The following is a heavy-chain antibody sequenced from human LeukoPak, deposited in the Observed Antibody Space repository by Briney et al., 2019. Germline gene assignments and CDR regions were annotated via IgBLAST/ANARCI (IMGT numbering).Heavy chain of an antibody. D-gene: IGHD6-19*01. Sequence: ASVKVSCKASGYAFTGYYMHWVRQAPGQGLEWMGRINPNSGGTNYAQKFQGRVTMTRDTSISTAYMEPSRLRSDDTAVYYCARVSIAVAGTRIDYWGQGTLVTVSS. V-gene: IGHV1-2*06. CDR1: GYAFTGYY. J-gene: IGHJ4*02. CDR2: INPNSGGT. CDR3: ARVSIAVAGTRIDY.